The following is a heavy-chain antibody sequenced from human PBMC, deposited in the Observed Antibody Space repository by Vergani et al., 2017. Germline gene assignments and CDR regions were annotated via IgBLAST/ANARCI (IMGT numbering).Heavy chain of an antibody. J-gene: IGHJ6*02. CDR1: GYSFTSYW. D-gene: IGHD6-19*01. V-gene: IGHV5-10-1*01. CDR2: IDPSDSYT. CDR3: ARQVAVAGKWWGPYYYYGMDV. Sequence: VESGGGVVQPGESLRISCKGSGYSFTSYWISWVRQMPGKGLEWMGRIDPSDSYTNYSPSFQGHVTISADKSISTAYLQWSSLKASDTAMYYCARQVAVAGKWWGPYYYYGMDVWGQGTTVTVSS.